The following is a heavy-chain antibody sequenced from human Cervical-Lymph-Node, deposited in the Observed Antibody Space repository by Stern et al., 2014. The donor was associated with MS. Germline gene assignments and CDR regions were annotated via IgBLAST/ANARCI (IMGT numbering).Heavy chain of an antibody. CDR2: INTNTGTP. V-gene: IGHV7-4-1*02. Sequence: QVQLVESGSELKKPGASVKVSCTASGYKFTRYVINWVRQAPGQGLEWMGWINTNTGTPTYARGFAGRFVFSLDTSVNTAYLQISRLKSEDTAVYYCARDMSDFWSDYGHNWFDPWGQGTLVRVSS. D-gene: IGHD3-3*01. CDR1: GYKFTRYV. J-gene: IGHJ5*02. CDR3: ARDMSDFWSDYGHNWFDP.